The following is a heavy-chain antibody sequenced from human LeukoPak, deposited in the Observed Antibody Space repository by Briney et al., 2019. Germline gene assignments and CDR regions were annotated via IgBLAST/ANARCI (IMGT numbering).Heavy chain of an antibody. J-gene: IGHJ3*02. CDR1: GGSFSGYY. D-gene: IGHD1-26*01. CDR3: ARWFPPWAIFDI. Sequence: SETLSLTCAVYGGSFSGYYWSWIRQPPGKGLEWIGEINHSGSTNYNPSLKSRVTISVDTSKNQFSLRLSSVTAADTAVYYCARWFPPWAIFDIWGQGTMVTVSS. V-gene: IGHV4-34*01. CDR2: INHSGST.